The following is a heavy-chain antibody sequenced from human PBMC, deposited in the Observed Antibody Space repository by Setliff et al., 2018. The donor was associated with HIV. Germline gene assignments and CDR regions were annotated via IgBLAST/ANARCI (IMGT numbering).Heavy chain of an antibody. D-gene: IGHD6-13*01. J-gene: IGHJ6*02. CDR3: ARPSAANFFYSYAMDV. V-gene: IGHV4-34*01. CDR2: INHSGSA. CDR1: GGSFSGYY. Sequence: SETLSLTCAVYGGSFSGYYWTWIRQPPGKGMEWIGKINHSGSAKYNPSLQSRVAISVDISKNQFSLKLNSVTPDDTAVYYCARPSAANFFYSYAMDVWGQGSTVTVSS.